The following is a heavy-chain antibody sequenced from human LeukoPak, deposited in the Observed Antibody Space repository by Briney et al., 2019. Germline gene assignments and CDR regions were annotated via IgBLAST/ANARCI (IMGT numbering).Heavy chain of an antibody. D-gene: IGHD2-2*01. CDR1: GFTFSSYW. CDR3: ARDSYCSSTSCVRDAFDI. J-gene: IGHJ3*02. CDR2: IKQDGSEK. V-gene: IGHV3-7*01. Sequence: GGSLRLSCAASGFTFSSYWMSWVRQAPGKGPEWVANIKQDGSEKYYVDSVKGRSTISRDNAKNSLYLQMNSLRAEDTAVYYCARDSYCSSTSCVRDAFDIWGQGTMVTVSS.